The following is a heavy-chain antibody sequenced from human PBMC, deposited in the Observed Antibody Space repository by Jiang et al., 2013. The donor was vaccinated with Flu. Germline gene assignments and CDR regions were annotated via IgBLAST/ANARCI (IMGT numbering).Heavy chain of an antibody. CDR1: GFAFSRYT. CDR2: ISRNSDYI. J-gene: IGHJ6*01. CDR3: AREMPSKTYVHYFGMDV. Sequence: VQLVESGGGLVTPGWSLTLSCAASGFAFSRYTMNWVRRAPGRGLGWVASISRNSDYIYQAASLKGRFTIYRDNAKNSVYLQINTLRAEDTAVYYCAREMPSKTYVHYFGMDVVGPKGPRSPSPQ. D-gene: IGHD4-11*01. V-gene: IGHV3-21*06.